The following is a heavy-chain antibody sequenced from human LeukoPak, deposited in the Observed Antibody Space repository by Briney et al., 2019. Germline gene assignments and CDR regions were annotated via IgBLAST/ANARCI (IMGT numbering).Heavy chain of an antibody. CDR2: INHSGST. CDR1: GGSFSGYY. D-gene: IGHD6-6*01. V-gene: IGHV4-34*01. Sequence: PSETLSLTCAVYGGSFSGYYWSWIRQPPGKGLEWIGEINHSGSTNYNPSLKSRVTISVDTSKNQFSLKLSSVTAADTAVYYCARQGYSSSPHWGQGTLVTVSS. J-gene: IGHJ4*02. CDR3: ARQGYSSSPH.